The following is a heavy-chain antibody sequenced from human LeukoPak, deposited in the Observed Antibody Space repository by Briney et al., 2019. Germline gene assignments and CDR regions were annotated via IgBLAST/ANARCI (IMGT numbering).Heavy chain of an antibody. CDR2: IYSGGST. J-gene: IGHJ6*02. Sequence: GESLRLSCAASGFTVSSNYMSWVRQAPGKGLEWVSGIYSGGSTYYADSVKGRFTISRDNSKNKLYLQMSSLGAEDTAVYYCVRRGDYIPYYYYGMDVWGQGTTVTVSS. CDR1: GFTVSSNY. D-gene: IGHD3-10*01. V-gene: IGHV3-66*02. CDR3: VRRGDYIPYYYYGMDV.